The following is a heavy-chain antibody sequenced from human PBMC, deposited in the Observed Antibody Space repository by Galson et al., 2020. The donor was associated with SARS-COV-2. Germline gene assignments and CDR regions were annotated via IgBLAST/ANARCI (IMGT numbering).Heavy chain of an antibody. CDR2: IVVGSGNT. J-gene: IGHJ6*02. CDR1: GFTFTSSA. V-gene: IGHV1-58*01. Sequence: SVKVSCKASGFTFTSSAVQWARQARGQRLEWIGWIVVGSGNTNYAQNFQERVTITRDMSTSTAYMELSSLRSEDTAVYYCAADGRGSWYDFNFYYYGMDVWGQGTTVTVSS. D-gene: IGHD6-13*01. CDR3: AADGRGSWYDFNFYYYGMDV.